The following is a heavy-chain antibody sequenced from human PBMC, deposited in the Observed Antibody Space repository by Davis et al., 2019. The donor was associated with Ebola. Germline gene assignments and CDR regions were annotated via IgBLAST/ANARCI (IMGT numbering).Heavy chain of an antibody. CDR2: IYSGGST. D-gene: IGHD3-22*01. CDR1: GFTVSSNY. V-gene: IGHV3-53*01. CDR3: ARDHYDSSGYGFDI. J-gene: IGHJ3*02. Sequence: GGSLRPSCAASGFTVSSNYMSWVRQAPGKGLEWVSVIYSGGSTYYADSVKGRFTISRDNAKNSLYLQMNSLRDEDTAVYYCARDHYDSSGYGFDIWGQGTMVTVSS.